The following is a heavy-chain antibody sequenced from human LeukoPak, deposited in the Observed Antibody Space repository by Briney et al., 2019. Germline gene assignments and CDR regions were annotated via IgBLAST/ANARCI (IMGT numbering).Heavy chain of an antibody. V-gene: IGHV4-61*02. CDR3: ARDVIAAPGTADY. Sequence: SETLSLTCTVSGGSISSGSYYWSWIRQPAGKGLEWIGRIYTSGSTNYNPSLKSRVTMSVDTSQNQFSLKLSSVTAADTAVYYCARDVIAAPGTADYWGQGTLVTVSS. CDR2: IYTSGST. D-gene: IGHD6-13*01. J-gene: IGHJ4*02. CDR1: GGSISSGSYY.